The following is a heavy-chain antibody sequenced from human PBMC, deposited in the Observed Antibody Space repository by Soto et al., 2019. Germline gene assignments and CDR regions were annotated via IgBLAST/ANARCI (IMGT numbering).Heavy chain of an antibody. CDR3: ANVPIWCSSTSCYTEGFDY. V-gene: IGHV3-23*01. Sequence: GSLRLSCTASVFTFSDYAMSWVRQPPGKGLEWVSVISAGGSTYYADSVKGRFTVSRANSKNTLYLQMNSLRAEDTAVYYCANVPIWCSSTSCYTEGFDYWGQGTLVTVSS. CDR1: VFTFSDYA. D-gene: IGHD2-2*02. CDR2: ISAGGST. J-gene: IGHJ4*02.